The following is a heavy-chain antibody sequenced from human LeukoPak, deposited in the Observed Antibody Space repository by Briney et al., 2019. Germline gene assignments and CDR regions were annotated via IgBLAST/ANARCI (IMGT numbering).Heavy chain of an antibody. CDR2: INHSGST. D-gene: IGHD6-6*01. CDR3: ARWGAARYYIDY. Sequence: SETLSLTCAVYGGSFSGYYWSWIRQPPGKGLEWIGEINHSGSTNYNPSLKSRVTISVDTSKNQFSLKLSSVTAADTAVYYCARWGAARYYIDYWGQGTLVTVSS. V-gene: IGHV4-34*01. CDR1: GGSFSGYY. J-gene: IGHJ4*02.